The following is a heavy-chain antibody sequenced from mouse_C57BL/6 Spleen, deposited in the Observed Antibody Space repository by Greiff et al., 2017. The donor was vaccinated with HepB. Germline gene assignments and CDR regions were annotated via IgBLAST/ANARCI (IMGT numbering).Heavy chain of an antibody. Sequence: EVHLVESGTVLARPGASVKMSCKTSGYTFTSYWMHWVKQRPGQGLEWIGAIYPGNSDTSYNQKFKGKAKLTAVISASTAYMELSSLTNEDSAVYYCTRGPWFAYWGQGTLVTVSA. CDR2: IYPGNSDT. J-gene: IGHJ3*01. CDR3: TRGPWFAY. V-gene: IGHV1-5*01. CDR1: GYTFTSYW.